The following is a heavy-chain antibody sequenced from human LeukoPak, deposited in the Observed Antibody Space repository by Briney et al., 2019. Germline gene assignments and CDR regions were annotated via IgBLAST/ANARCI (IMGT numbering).Heavy chain of an antibody. J-gene: IGHJ2*01. V-gene: IGHV3-48*03. Sequence: PGGSLRLSCAASGFTFSSYEMNWVRQAPGKGLEWVSYISSSGSTIYYADSVKGRFTISRDNAKNSLFLQMNRPRAEDTAFYYCVRGAGNYYFDFWGRGTLVTVSS. CDR2: ISSSGSTI. D-gene: IGHD3-10*01. CDR3: VRGAGNYYFDF. CDR1: GFTFSSYE.